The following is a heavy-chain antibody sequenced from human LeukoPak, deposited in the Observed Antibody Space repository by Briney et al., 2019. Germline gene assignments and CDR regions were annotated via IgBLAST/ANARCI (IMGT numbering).Heavy chain of an antibody. CDR3: ARLPSTRYSSSPPRDHYFDY. CDR2: IYDSGST. D-gene: IGHD6-13*01. V-gene: IGHV4-38-2*02. J-gene: IGHJ4*02. CDR1: GYSISSGYY. Sequence: SETLSLTCTVSGYSISSGYYWGWIRQPPGKGLEWIGSIYDSGSTYYNPSLKSRVTISVDTSKNQFSLKLSSVTAADTAVYYCARLPSTRYSSSPPRDHYFDYWGQGTLVTVSS.